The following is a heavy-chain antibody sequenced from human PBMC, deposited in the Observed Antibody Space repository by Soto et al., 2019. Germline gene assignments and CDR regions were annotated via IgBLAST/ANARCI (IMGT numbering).Heavy chain of an antibody. V-gene: IGHV4-59*01. J-gene: IGHJ4*02. CDR2: IYYSGST. Sequence: SETLSLTCTVSGGSTSSYYWSWIRQPPGKGLEWIGYIYYSGSTNYNPSLKSRVTISVDTSKNQFSLKLSSVTAVDTAVYYCARDGSYDILTGYGFDYWGQGTLVTVSS. D-gene: IGHD3-9*01. CDR1: GGSTSSYY. CDR3: ARDGSYDILTGYGFDY.